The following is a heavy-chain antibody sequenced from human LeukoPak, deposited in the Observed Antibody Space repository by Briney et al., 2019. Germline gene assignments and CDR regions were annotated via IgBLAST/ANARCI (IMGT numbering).Heavy chain of an antibody. D-gene: IGHD1-7*01. CDR2: ISGSGTGT. Sequence: ACSLRLSCAAYGCTFSSSVISWVRKAPVERQYWVSAISGSGTGTYYADAVTGRFTISRDNSKNTLYLQMNSLRGEDTAVYYCAKEGGTGTRFDYWGQGTLVTVSS. J-gene: IGHJ4*02. CDR1: GCTFSSSV. CDR3: AKEGGTGTRFDY. V-gene: IGHV3-23*01.